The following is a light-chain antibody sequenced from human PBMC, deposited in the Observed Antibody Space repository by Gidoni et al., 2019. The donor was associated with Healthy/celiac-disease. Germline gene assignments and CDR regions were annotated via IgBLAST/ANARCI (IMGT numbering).Light chain of an antibody. Sequence: QCALTKPPSADGSHGQSVTISCTGTISADGGNNYVSWYQQHPGKAPKLIIYVVSKRPSGVPDRFSGSQSGHTASLTVSGLQAEDEADYYCSSYAGSNNFYVFGTGPKVTVL. V-gene: IGLV2-8*01. CDR2: VVS. CDR1: ISADGGNNY. CDR3: SSYAGSNNFYV. J-gene: IGLJ1*01.